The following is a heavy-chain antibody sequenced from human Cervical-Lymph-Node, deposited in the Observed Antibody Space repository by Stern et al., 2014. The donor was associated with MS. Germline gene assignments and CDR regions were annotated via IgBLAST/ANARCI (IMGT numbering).Heavy chain of an antibody. CDR1: GGSISSGDYY. CDR2: IYYSGST. D-gene: IGHD3-3*01. J-gene: IGHJ6*02. CDR3: AREGSGYSYYYYYYGMDV. Sequence: QVQLQESGPGLVKPSQTLSLTCTVSGGSISSGDYYWSWIRQPPGKGLEWIGYIYYSGSTYSNPSLNSRVTISVDASKNQFSLKLSSVTAADTAVYYCAREGSGYSYYYYYYGMDVWGQGTTVTVSS. V-gene: IGHV4-30-4*01.